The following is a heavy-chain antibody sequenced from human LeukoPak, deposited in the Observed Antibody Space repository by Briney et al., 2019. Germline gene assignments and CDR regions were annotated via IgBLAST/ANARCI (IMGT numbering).Heavy chain of an antibody. V-gene: IGHV5-51*01. CDR3: ARAGYSSDRWFDP. J-gene: IGHJ5*02. D-gene: IGHD6-25*01. CDR2: IYPGDSDT. Sequence: GEFLKISCKGSGYSFTSYWIGWVRQMPGKGLEWMGIIYPGDSDTRYSPSFQGQVTISADKSISTAYLQWSSLKASDTAMYYCARAGYSSDRWFDPWGQGTLVTVSS. CDR1: GYSFTSYW.